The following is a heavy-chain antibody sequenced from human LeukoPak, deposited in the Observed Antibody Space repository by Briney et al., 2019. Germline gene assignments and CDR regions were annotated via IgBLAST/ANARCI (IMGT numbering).Heavy chain of an antibody. CDR1: GGSISSSSYC. D-gene: IGHD1-26*01. V-gene: IGHV4-39*01. Sequence: SETLSLTRTVSGGSISSSSYCWGWIRQPPGKGLEWIGSIYYSGSTYYNPSLKSRVTISVDTSKNQFSLKLSSVTAADTAVYYCARSLVGATLIDYWGQGTLVTVSS. CDR2: IYYSGST. CDR3: ARSLVGATLIDY. J-gene: IGHJ4*02.